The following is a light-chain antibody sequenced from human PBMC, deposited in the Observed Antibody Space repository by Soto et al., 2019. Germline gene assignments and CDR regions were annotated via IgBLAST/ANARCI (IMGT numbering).Light chain of an antibody. CDR3: QQRGTWPLT. CDR1: QSISSH. J-gene: IGKJ4*01. Sequence: EIVLTQSPATLSLSPGERATLSCRASQSISSHLAWYQQKPGQTPRLLMYDASNRATAVPARFSGSGSGTDFTLTISSLEPEDLAVYYCQQRGTWPLTFGGGTKVEIK. CDR2: DAS. V-gene: IGKV3-11*01.